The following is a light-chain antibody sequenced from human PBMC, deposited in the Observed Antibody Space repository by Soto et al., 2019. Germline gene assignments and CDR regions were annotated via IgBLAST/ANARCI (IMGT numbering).Light chain of an antibody. CDR2: GAS. V-gene: IGKV3-20*01. CDR1: QTTSPKY. CDR3: QHFGSSPPVI. Sequence: EIALTQSPGTLSLSPGESATLSCRVSQTTSPKYVAWYQQRRGLAPRLLVYGASKRAAGIPDRFRGSGSGSEFSLTTSGLEPEDFAVEFCQHFGSSPPVIFGQGTRLDVK. J-gene: IGKJ5*01.